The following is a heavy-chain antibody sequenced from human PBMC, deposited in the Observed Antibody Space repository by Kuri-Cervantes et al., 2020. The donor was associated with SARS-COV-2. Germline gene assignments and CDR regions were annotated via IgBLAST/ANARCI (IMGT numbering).Heavy chain of an antibody. Sequence: LRLSCTVSGGSISSGGYYWSWIRQPAGKGLEWIGRIYTSGSTNYNPSLKSRVTMSVDTSKNQFSLKLSSVTAADTAVYYCARSTSYWYFDLWGRGTLVTVSS. J-gene: IGHJ2*01. V-gene: IGHV4-61*02. CDR2: IYTSGST. CDR3: ARSTSYWYFDL. CDR1: GGSISSGGYY. D-gene: IGHD2-2*01.